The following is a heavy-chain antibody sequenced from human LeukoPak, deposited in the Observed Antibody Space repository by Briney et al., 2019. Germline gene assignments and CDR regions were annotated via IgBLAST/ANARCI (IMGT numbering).Heavy chain of an antibody. J-gene: IGHJ4*02. D-gene: IGHD6-19*01. V-gene: IGHV3-23*01. CDR1: GFTFSSYA. CDR3: ARLAYSSGWYDY. Sequence: PGGSLRLSCAASGFTFSSYAMSWVRQAPGKGLEWVSAISGSGGSTYYADSVKGQFTISRDNSKNTLYLQMNSLRAEDTAVYYCARLAYSSGWYDYWGQGTLVTVSS. CDR2: ISGSGGST.